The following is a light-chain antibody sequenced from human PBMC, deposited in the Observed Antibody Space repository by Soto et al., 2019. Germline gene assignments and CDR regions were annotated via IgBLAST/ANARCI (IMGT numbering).Light chain of an antibody. Sequence: QSALTQPPSASGSPGQSVTISCTGTSSDVGGYDYVSWYQQHPGKAPKLMIYEVSNRPSGVSNRFSGSKSGNTASLTISGLQAEDEADYYCSSYKSSSTGVFGTGTKVTVL. CDR3: SSYKSSSTGV. CDR2: EVS. CDR1: SSDVGGYDY. J-gene: IGLJ1*01. V-gene: IGLV2-14*01.